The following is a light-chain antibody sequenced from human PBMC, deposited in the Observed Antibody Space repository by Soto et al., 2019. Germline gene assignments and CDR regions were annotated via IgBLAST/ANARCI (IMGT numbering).Light chain of an antibody. Sequence: QSALTQPASVSGSPGQSITISCTGTSSDVGSYNLVSWYQQHPGKAPKLMIYEATKRPSGDSNRFSGSKSGNTASLTISGLQAEDEADYYCCSYAGSSTYVVFGGGTQLTVL. J-gene: IGLJ2*01. CDR2: EAT. CDR3: CSYAGSSTYVV. V-gene: IGLV2-23*01. CDR1: SSDVGSYNL.